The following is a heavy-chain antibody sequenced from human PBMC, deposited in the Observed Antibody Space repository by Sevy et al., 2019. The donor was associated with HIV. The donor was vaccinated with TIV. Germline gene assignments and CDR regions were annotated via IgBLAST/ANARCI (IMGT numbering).Heavy chain of an antibody. CDR1: GFTFDDYT. CDR2: ISWDGDDK. J-gene: IGHJ4*02. V-gene: IGHV3-43*01. Sequence: GSLRLSCAASGFTFDDYTMHWVRQAPGKGMEWVSLISWDGDDKYYGDSVKSRFTISRDNSKNSLYLQMNSLRTEDTALYFCAKKGSEITSAGSYFDYWGQGALVTVSS. CDR3: AKKGSEITSAGSYFDY. D-gene: IGHD3-10*01.